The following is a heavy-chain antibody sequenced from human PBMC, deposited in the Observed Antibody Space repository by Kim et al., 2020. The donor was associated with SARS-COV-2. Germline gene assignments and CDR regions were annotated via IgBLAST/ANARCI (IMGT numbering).Heavy chain of an antibody. V-gene: IGHV3-23*01. CDR3: AKDHPSNDWPAFDS. J-gene: IGHJ4*02. Sequence: GGSLRLSCVASGFTFTSRAISWVRQSPVRGLEWVASINNGGNPYYANSVNGRFTISRDITKDTLYLQMNSMRVDDTALYYCAKDHPSNDWPAFDSWGQGT. D-gene: IGHD3-9*01. CDR1: GFTFTSRA. CDR2: INNGGNP.